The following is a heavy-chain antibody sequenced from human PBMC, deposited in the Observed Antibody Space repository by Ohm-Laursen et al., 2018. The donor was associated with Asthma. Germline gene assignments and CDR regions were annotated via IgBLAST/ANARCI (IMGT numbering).Heavy chain of an antibody. D-gene: IGHD3-22*01. Sequence: SLRLSCAASGFTFSSYSMKWVRQAPGKGLEWVSYISSSSSTIYYADSVKGRFTISRDNAKNSLYLQMNSLRAEDTAVYYCARVDYYDRSGSDYWGQGTLVTVSS. CDR1: GFTFSSYS. V-gene: IGHV3-48*04. CDR2: ISSSSSTI. CDR3: ARVDYYDRSGSDY. J-gene: IGHJ4*02.